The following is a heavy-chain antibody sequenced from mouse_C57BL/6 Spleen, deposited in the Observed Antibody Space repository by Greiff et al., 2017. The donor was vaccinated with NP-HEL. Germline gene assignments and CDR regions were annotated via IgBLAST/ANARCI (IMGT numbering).Heavy chain of an antibody. CDR2: INPGSGGT. V-gene: IGHV1-54*01. Sequence: QVQLQQSGAELVRPGTSVKVSCKASGYAFTNYLIEWVKQRPGQGLEWIGVINPGSGGTNYNEKFKGKATLTADKSSSTAYMQLSSLTSEDSAVYFCARGAFITTVVAEGYFDVWGTGTTVTVSS. J-gene: IGHJ1*03. CDR1: GYAFTNYL. CDR3: ARGAFITTVVAEGYFDV. D-gene: IGHD1-1*01.